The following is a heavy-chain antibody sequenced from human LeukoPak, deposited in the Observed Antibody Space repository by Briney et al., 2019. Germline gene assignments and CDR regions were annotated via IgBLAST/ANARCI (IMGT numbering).Heavy chain of an antibody. Sequence: GESLKISCKCFEYSFTSYWIGWVRQMPGKGVEGMGIIYPGESDTRYSPAFQGQVTISADKSIRTAYLQWSSLKASDTAMYYCATLPSYSGSYQCFDYWGQGTLVTVSP. V-gene: IGHV5-51*01. J-gene: IGHJ4*02. CDR1: EYSFTSYW. D-gene: IGHD1-26*01. CDR2: IYPGESDT. CDR3: ATLPSYSGSYQCFDY.